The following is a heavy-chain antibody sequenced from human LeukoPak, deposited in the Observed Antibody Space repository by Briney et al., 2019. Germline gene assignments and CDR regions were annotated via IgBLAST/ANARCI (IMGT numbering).Heavy chain of an antibody. CDR1: GGSISSYY. D-gene: IGHD6-6*01. CDR3: ARGGAARLHFQN. Sequence: SETLSLTCTVSGGSISSYYWSWIRQPPGKGLEWIGYIYDSGSTNYNPSLQNRVTISVDTSKNQFSLNLNSVTAADTAVYYCARGGAARLHFQNWGQGTLVTVSS. CDR2: IYDSGST. J-gene: IGHJ1*01. V-gene: IGHV4-59*01.